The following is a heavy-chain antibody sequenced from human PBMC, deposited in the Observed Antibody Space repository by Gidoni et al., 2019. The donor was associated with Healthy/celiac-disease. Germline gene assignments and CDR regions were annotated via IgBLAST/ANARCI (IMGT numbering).Heavy chain of an antibody. J-gene: IGHJ4*02. CDR3: AKESSGWPPDFDY. Sequence: QVQLVESGGGVVQPGRSLRLSCAASGFTFSSYGMHWVRQAPGKGLEWVAVISYDGSNKYYADSVKGRFTISRDNSKNTLYLQMNSLRAEDTAVYYCAKESSGWPPDFDYWGQGTLVTVSS. CDR1: GFTFSSYG. CDR2: ISYDGSNK. D-gene: IGHD6-19*01. V-gene: IGHV3-30*18.